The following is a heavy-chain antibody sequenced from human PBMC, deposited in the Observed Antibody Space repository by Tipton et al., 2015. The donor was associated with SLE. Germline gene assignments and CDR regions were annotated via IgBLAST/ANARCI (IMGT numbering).Heavy chain of an antibody. CDR1: GGSISSGSFY. Sequence: TLSLTCTVSGGSISSGSFYWSWIRQPAGKGLEWIGYIYTSGSTNYNPSLKSRVTISVDTSKNQFSLKLSSVTAADTAVYYCARSITGGGNRGFDYWGQGTLVTVSS. V-gene: IGHV4-61*09. CDR2: IYTSGST. J-gene: IGHJ4*02. D-gene: IGHD4-23*01. CDR3: ARSITGGGNRGFDY.